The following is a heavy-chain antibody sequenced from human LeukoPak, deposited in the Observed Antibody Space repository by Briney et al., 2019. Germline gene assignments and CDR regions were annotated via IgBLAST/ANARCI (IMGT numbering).Heavy chain of an antibody. J-gene: IGHJ6*02. V-gene: IGHV3-23*01. CDR1: GFTFSYYD. D-gene: IGHD3-10*01. CDR2: ISGSGGST. CDR3: ARSLRVVSESRNYYGMDV. Sequence: PGGSLRLSCAASGFTFSYYDMSWVRQAPGKGLEWVSTISGSGGSTYYADSVKGRFSVSRANSKNTLYLQMNSLRAEDTAVYYCARSLRVVSESRNYYGMDVWGQGTTVTVSS.